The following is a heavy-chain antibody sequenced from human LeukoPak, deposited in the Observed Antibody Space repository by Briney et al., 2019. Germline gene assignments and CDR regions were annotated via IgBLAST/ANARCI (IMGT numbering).Heavy chain of an antibody. CDR3: ARVLDDSSGAAFDP. Sequence: SETLSLTCAVYGGSFSGYYWNWIRQPPGKGLEWIGEINHSGSTNYNPSLKSRVTISVDTSKNQFSLKLSSVTAADTAVYYCARVLDDSSGAAFDPWGQGTLVTVSS. CDR1: GGSFSGYY. D-gene: IGHD3-22*01. V-gene: IGHV4-34*01. J-gene: IGHJ5*02. CDR2: INHSGST.